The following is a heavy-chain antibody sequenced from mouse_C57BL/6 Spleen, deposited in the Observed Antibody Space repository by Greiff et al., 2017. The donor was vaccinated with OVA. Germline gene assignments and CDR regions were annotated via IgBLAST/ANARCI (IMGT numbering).Heavy chain of an antibody. V-gene: IGHV1-5*01. D-gene: IGHD4-1*01. CDR2: IYPGNSDT. CDR1: GYTFTSYW. Sequence: VQLQQSGTVLARPGASVKMSCKTSGYTFTSYWMHWVKQRPGQGLEWIGAIYPGNSDTSYNQKFKGKAKLTADTSASTAYMELSSLTNEDSAVYYCTRAGTGGYFDYWGQGTTLTVSS. CDR3: TRAGTGGYFDY. J-gene: IGHJ2*01.